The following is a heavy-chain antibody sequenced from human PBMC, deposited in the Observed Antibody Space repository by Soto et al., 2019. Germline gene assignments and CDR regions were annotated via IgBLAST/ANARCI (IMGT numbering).Heavy chain of an antibody. CDR2: IYYSGST. J-gene: IGHJ6*02. CDR3: ARHKDDFWSGYSSPYYYYGMDV. D-gene: IGHD3-3*01. Sequence: PSETLSLTCTVSGGSISSSSYYWGWIRQPPGKGLEWIGSIYYSGSTYYNPSLKSRVTISVDTSKNQFSLKLSSVTAADTAVYYCARHKDDFWSGYSSPYYYYGMDVWGQGTTVTV. CDR1: GGSISSSSYY. V-gene: IGHV4-39*01.